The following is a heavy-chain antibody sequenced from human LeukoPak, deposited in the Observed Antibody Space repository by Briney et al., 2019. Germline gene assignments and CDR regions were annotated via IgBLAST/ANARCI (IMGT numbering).Heavy chain of an antibody. CDR2: IYYSGST. CDR3: ARDLEGYCSGGSCYGVGHRPYWFDP. Sequence: PSETLSLTCAVSGASISSNNWWNWVRQPPGKGLEWIGYIYYSGSTNYNPSLKSRVTISVDTSKNQFSLKLSSVTAADTAVYYCARDLEGYCSGGSCYGVGHRPYWFDPWGQGTLVTVSS. CDR1: GASISSNNW. D-gene: IGHD2-15*01. J-gene: IGHJ5*02. V-gene: IGHV4-4*02.